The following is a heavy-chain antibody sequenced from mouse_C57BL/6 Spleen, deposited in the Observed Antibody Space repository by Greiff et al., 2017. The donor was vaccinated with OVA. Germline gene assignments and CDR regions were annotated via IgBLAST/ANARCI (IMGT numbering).Heavy chain of an antibody. D-gene: IGHD2-4*01. J-gene: IGHJ3*01. V-gene: IGHV14-2*01. CDR1: GFNINGYY. CDR2: IDPDDGET. Sequence: VQLKESGAELVKPGASVKLSCTASGFNINGYYMHWVKQRTGQGLEWIGRIDPDDGETKYTQKFQGKATLTADTSSSTAYLQLSSLTSEDTAVYYCARGGNYDSLAYWGQGTPVTVSA. CDR3: ARGGNYDSLAY.